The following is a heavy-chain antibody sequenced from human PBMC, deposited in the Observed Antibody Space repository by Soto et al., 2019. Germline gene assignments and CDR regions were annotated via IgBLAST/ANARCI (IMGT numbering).Heavy chain of an antibody. J-gene: IGHJ6*02. Sequence: ASVKVSCKASGGTFSSYAISWVRQAPGQGLEWMGGIIPIFGTANYAQKFQGRVTITADESTSTAYMELSSLRSEDTAVYYCARGPEINYYDSSGYPTPPQYYSYYGMGVWGQGTTVTVSS. CDR1: GGTFSSYA. D-gene: IGHD3-22*01. CDR3: ARGPEINYYDSSGYPTPPQYYSYYGMGV. V-gene: IGHV1-69*13. CDR2: IIPIFGTA.